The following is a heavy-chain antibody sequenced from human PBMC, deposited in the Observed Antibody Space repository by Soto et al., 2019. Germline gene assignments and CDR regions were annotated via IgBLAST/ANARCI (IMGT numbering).Heavy chain of an antibody. CDR2: IIPIFGTA. J-gene: IGHJ5*02. Sequence: SVKVSCKASGGTFSSYAISWVRQAPGQGLEWMGGIIPIFGTANYAQKFQGRVTITADKSTSTAYVELSSLKASDTAMYYCARHLKMDWGCSGGSCYSVVAPRAYNWFDPWGQGTLVTVSS. CDR3: ARHLKMDWGCSGGSCYSVVAPRAYNWFDP. CDR1: GGTFSSYA. V-gene: IGHV1-69*06. D-gene: IGHD2-15*01.